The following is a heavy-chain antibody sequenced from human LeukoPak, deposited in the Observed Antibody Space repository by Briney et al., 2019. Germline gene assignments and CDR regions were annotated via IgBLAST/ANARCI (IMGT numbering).Heavy chain of an antibody. Sequence: GGSLRLSCAASGFTFDDSAMHWVRQNPEKGLEWVSGISWNSDNIDYVDSVKGRFTISRDNRKNSLYLQMDSLRPEDTALYYCVKDGGSYGSGSNCFSHWGQGTLVIVS. CDR2: ISWNSDNI. V-gene: IGHV3-9*01. J-gene: IGHJ4*02. D-gene: IGHD3-10*01. CDR1: GFTFDDSA. CDR3: VKDGGSYGSGSNCFSH.